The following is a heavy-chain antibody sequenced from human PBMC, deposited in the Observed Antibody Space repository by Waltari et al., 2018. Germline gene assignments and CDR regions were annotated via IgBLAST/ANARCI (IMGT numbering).Heavy chain of an antibody. J-gene: IGHJ4*02. D-gene: IGHD3-10*01. CDR3: ALVSSGSYLPDH. CDR2: LDPENGEI. CDR1: GYTLPAVS. Sequence: QVQLVQSGAEVKKPGASVKVSCKVSGYTLPAVSMTWVRLVAGKGLEWMGGLDPENGEIIYAQKFQGRVTMTEDTSTDTAYMEMSSLRSDDTAMYYCALVSSGSYLPDHWGQGTLVTVSS. V-gene: IGHV1-24*01.